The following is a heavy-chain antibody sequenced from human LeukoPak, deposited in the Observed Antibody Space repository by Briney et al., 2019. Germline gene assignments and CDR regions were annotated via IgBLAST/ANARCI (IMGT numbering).Heavy chain of an antibody. CDR1: GFTVITND. CDR2: LYSDGNT. V-gene: IGHV3-53*01. J-gene: IGHJ4*02. Sequence: PGGSLRLSCAASGFTVITNDMTYVPHAPEKALEWFSVLYSDGNTKYADSVQGRFTISRDNSKNTLYLEMNSLSPDDTAVYYCARGVEPLAANTLAYWGQGTLVTVSS. D-gene: IGHD1-14*01. CDR3: ARGVEPLAANTLAY.